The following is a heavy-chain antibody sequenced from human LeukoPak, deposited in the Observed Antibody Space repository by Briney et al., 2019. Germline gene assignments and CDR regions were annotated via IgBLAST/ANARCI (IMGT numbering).Heavy chain of an antibody. J-gene: IGHJ4*02. CDR3: ARGLYYFDY. CDR2: NNHSGST. Sequence: PSETLSLTCTVYGGSFSGYYWSWIRQPPWKGLEWIGENNHSGSTNYNPSLKSRVTISVDTSKNQFSLKLSSVTAADTAVYYCARGLYYFDYWGQGTLVTVSS. CDR1: GGSFSGYY. V-gene: IGHV4-34*01.